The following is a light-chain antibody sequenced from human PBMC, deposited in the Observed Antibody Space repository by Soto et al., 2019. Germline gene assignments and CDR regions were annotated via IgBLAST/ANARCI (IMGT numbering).Light chain of an antibody. CDR1: QSVSSY. V-gene: IGKV3-11*01. J-gene: IGKJ4*01. CDR3: QHRSNWPT. CDR2: DAS. Sequence: EIVLTQSPATLSLSPGERATLSCRASQSVSSYLAWYQQKPGQAPRPLIYDASNRATGIPARFSGSGSGTDFTLTISSLEPEDFAVYYCQHRSNWPTFGGGNKVEIK.